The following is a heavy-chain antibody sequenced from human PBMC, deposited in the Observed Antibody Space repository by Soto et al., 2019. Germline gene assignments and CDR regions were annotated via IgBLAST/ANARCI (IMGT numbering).Heavy chain of an antibody. V-gene: IGHV3-23*01. J-gene: IGHJ6*02. CDR3: AKERYFAIVTGYVYYSYGMDV. CDR2: ISGSGGNT. CDR1: GFTFSSYA. Sequence: EVQLLESGGRLVQPGGSLRLSCAASGFTFSSYAINWVRQAPGKGLEWVSSISGSGGNTYYADSVKGRFSISRDNSENSPYLHMSSLRAENTAVDYCAKERYFAIVTGYVYYSYGMDVWGQGTTVTGSS. D-gene: IGHD3-9*01.